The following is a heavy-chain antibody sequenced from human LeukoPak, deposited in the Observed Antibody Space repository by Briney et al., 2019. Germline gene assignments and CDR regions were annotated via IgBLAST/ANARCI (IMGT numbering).Heavy chain of an antibody. J-gene: IGHJ4*02. CDR1: GGSISSYY. CDR3: ARVIWGAVDY. Sequence: PSETLPLTCTVSGGSISSYYWSWIRQPPGKGLVWIGYIYYSGSTNYNPSLKSRVTISVDTSKNQFSLKLSSVTAADTAVYYCARVIWGAVDYWGQGTLVTVSS. CDR2: IYYSGST. V-gene: IGHV4-59*01. D-gene: IGHD3-16*01.